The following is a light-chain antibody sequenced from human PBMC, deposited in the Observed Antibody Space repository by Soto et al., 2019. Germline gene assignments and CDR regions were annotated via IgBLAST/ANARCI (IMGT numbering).Light chain of an antibody. V-gene: IGLV2-14*01. CDR2: DVT. J-gene: IGLJ1*01. CDR3: ISYTDNNPYV. CDR1: SSDVGGYNY. Sequence: QFVLTQPASVSGSPGQSITISCTGTSSDVGGYNYVSWYQQQPGRAPKLMIHDVTYRPSGVSYRFSGSKSGNTASLTISGLQAEDEADYYCISYTDNNPYVFGTGTKVTVL.